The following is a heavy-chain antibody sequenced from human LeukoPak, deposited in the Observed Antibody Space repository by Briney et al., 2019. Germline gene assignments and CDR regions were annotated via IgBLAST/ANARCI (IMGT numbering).Heavy chain of an antibody. CDR3: AKRSDYAGNWNYFDY. V-gene: IGHV3-23*01. D-gene: IGHD4-23*01. CDR1: GFTFSIHG. CDR2: ISGRDDNT. Sequence: GGSLRLSCAASGFTFSIHGMSWVRQAPGKGLEWLSAISGRDDNTYYADSVKGRFTISRDNSKNTLYLQMNSLRAEDTAVYFCAKRSDYAGNWNYFDYWGQGTLVTVSS. J-gene: IGHJ4*02.